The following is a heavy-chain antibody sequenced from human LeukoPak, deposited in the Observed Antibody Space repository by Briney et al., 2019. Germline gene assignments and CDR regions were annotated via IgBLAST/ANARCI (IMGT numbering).Heavy chain of an antibody. J-gene: IGHJ3*02. D-gene: IGHD6-13*01. V-gene: IGHV3-53*01. CDR1: GFTVSSNY. Sequence: GGSLRLSCAASGFTVSSNYMSWVRQAPGKGLEWVSVIYSGGSTYYADSVKGRFTISRDNSKNTLYLQMNSLRAEDTAVYYCAKRQYSSSFGAFDIWGQGTMVTVSS. CDR2: IYSGGST. CDR3: AKRQYSSSFGAFDI.